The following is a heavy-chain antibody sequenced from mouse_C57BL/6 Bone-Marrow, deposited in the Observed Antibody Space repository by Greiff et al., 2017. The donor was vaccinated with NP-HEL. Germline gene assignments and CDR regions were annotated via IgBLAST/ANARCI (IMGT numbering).Heavy chain of an antibody. Sequence: VQLQQSGTVLARPGASVKMSCKTSGYTFTSYWMHWVKQRPGQGLEWIGAIYPGNSDTSYNQKFKGKAKLTAVTSASTAYMELSSLTNEDSAVYYWTKEEEYYYGPPYFDVWGTGTTVTVSS. CDR2: IYPGNSDT. D-gene: IGHD1-1*01. V-gene: IGHV1-5*01. J-gene: IGHJ1*03. CDR3: TKEEEYYYGPPYFDV. CDR1: GYTFTSYW.